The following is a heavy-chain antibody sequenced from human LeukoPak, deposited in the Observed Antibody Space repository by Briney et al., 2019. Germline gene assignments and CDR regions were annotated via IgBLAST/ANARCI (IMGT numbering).Heavy chain of an antibody. J-gene: IGHJ4*02. CDR3: VRDKPSTNELRGSYFDY. V-gene: IGHV3-23*01. CDR2: ISSSGDRA. CDR1: GFPFKNYA. D-gene: IGHD3-16*01. Sequence: PGGSLRLSCAASGFPFKNYAMTWVRQAPGKGLEWVSGISSSGDRADYADSVKGRCTMSRDNSKSTLYLQMNSLRAEDTAVYYCVRDKPSTNELRGSYFDYWGQGTLVTVSS.